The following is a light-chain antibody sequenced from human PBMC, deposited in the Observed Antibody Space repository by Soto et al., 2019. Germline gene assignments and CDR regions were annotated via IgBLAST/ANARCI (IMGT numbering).Light chain of an antibody. J-gene: IGLJ2*01. Sequence: QSALTQPASVSGSPGQSITISCTGTSSDVGGYNYVSWYQQHPGRAPQLMIYDVSHRPSGASNRFSGSRSGNTASLTISGLQAEDEADYYCSSYATSTTVLFGGGTKLTVL. V-gene: IGLV2-14*03. CDR1: SSDVGGYNY. CDR3: SSYATSTTVL. CDR2: DVS.